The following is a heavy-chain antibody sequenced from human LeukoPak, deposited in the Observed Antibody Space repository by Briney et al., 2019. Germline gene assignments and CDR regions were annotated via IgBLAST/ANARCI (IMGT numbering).Heavy chain of an antibody. J-gene: IGHJ6*03. Sequence: GGSLRLSCAASGFTFSSYGMHWVRQAPGKGLEWVAFIRYDGSNKYYADSVKGRFTISRDNSKNTLYLQMNSLRAEDTAVYYCAKDPGYIVATILYYYMDVWGKGTTVTISS. CDR2: IRYDGSNK. CDR1: GFTFSSYG. D-gene: IGHD5-12*01. V-gene: IGHV3-30*02. CDR3: AKDPGYIVATILYYYMDV.